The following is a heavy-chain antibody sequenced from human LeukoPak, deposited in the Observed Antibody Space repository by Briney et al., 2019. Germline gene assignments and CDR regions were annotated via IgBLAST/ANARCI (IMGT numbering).Heavy chain of an antibody. CDR2: IGSGDDL. D-gene: IGHD5/OR15-5a*01. V-gene: IGHV3-23*01. Sequence: GGSLRLSCAASGSTFRIHAMSWVRQAPGEGLELVSTIGSGDDLHYADSVKGRFTVSRDDPQNTLYLQMNSLRAEDAAIYYCAKDATPGNSVYDHFDYWGQGTLVTVSS. J-gene: IGHJ4*02. CDR3: AKDATPGNSVYDHFDY. CDR1: GSTFRIHA.